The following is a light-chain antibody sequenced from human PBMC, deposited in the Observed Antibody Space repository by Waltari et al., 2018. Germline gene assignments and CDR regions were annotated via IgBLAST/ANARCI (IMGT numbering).Light chain of an antibody. CDR1: SYNTGTNN. Sequence: QSVLTQPPSVSPAPGQKVTISCSGSSYNTGTNNVSWYQQLPGTAPKLLIYDNNKRPSGIPDRFSGSKSGTSATLGITGLQTGDEADYYCGTWDSSLSAGVFGGGTKLTVL. J-gene: IGLJ2*01. CDR2: DNN. V-gene: IGLV1-51*01. CDR3: GTWDSSLSAGV.